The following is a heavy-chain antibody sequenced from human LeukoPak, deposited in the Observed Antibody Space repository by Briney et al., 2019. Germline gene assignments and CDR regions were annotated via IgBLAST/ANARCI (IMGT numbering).Heavy chain of an antibody. Sequence: GASVKVSCKASGYTFTSYGISWVRQAPGQGLEWMGWISANDGNTDYPQKLQGRVTMTTDTSTSTAYMELRSLRSDDTAVYYCATDSRGHYDYVWGSYRRTGFDYWGQGTLVTVSS. D-gene: IGHD3-16*02. V-gene: IGHV1-18*01. CDR3: ATDSRGHYDYVWGSYRRTGFDY. CDR1: GYTFTSYG. J-gene: IGHJ4*02. CDR2: ISANDGNT.